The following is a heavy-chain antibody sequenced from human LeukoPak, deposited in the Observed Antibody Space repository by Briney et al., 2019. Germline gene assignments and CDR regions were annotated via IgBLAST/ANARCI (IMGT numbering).Heavy chain of an antibody. V-gene: IGHV3-23*01. CDR3: AKDLNSYGYVNAFDY. D-gene: IGHD5-18*01. Sequence: PGGSLRLSCAASGFTFSSYAMSWVRQAPGKGLEWVSAISGSGGSTYYADSVKGRFTISRDNSKNTLYLQMNSLRAEETAVYYCAKDLNSYGYVNAFDYWGQGTLVTVSS. CDR1: GFTFSSYA. CDR2: ISGSGGST. J-gene: IGHJ4*02.